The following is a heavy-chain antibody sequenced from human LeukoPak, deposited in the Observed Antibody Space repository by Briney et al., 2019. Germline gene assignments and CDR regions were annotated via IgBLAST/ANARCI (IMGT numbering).Heavy chain of an antibody. Sequence: SGTLSLTCAVSGGSISSSNWWSWVRQPPGKGLEWIGEIYHSGSTNYNPSLKSRVTISVDKSKNQFSLKLSSVTAADTAVYYCARDLAEMTTVTKSDAGAFDIWGQGTMVTVSS. J-gene: IGHJ3*02. CDR1: GGSISSSNW. CDR3: ARDLAEMTTVTKSDAGAFDI. V-gene: IGHV4-4*02. CDR2: IYHSGST. D-gene: IGHD4-17*01.